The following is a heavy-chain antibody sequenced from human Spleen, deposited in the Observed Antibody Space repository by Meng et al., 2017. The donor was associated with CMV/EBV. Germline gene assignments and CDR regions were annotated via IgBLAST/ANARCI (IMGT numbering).Heavy chain of an antibody. CDR1: GGSINTRSYY. V-gene: IGHV4-39*07. D-gene: IGHD5-24*01. J-gene: IGHJ4*02. CDR2: IYYSGST. CDR3: AREERDGYLDY. Sequence: ESLKISCTVSGGSINTRSYYWGWIRQPPGKGLEWIGTIYYSGSTYYNLSLKSGVTISVDTSKNQVSLKVNSVTAADTAVYYCAREERDGYLDYWGQGTLVTVSS.